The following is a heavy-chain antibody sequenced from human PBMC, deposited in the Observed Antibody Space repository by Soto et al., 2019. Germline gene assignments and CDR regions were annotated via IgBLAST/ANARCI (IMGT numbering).Heavy chain of an antibody. CDR3: ARGGPTYYDILTGYYRGVPYFDY. CDR2: IYHSGST. Sequence: SETLSLTCAVSGGSISSSNWWSWVRQPPGKGLEWIGEIYHSGSTNYNPSLKSRVTISVDKSKNQFSLKLSSVTAADTAVYYCARGGPTYYDILTGYYRGVPYFDYWGQGTLVTVSS. CDR1: GGSISSSNW. V-gene: IGHV4-4*02. D-gene: IGHD3-9*01. J-gene: IGHJ4*02.